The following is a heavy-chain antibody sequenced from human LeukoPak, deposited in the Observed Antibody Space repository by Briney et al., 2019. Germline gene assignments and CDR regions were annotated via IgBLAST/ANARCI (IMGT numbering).Heavy chain of an antibody. CDR1: GFTFSDFW. CDR3: AREGSGSPHYGMDV. J-gene: IGHJ6*02. Sequence: GGSLRLSCAASGFTFSDFWMTWVRQAPGKGLEWVANIKQDGSEVYYVDSVKGRFTVSRDNAKNSLYLQMNSLRAEDTALYYCAREGSGSPHYGMDVWGQGTTVTVSS. V-gene: IGHV3-7*05. D-gene: IGHD3-10*01. CDR2: IKQDGSEV.